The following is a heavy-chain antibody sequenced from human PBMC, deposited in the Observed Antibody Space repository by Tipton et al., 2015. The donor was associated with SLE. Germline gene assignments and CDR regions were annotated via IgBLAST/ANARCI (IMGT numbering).Heavy chain of an antibody. V-gene: IGHV4-4*07. Sequence: TLSLTCTVSGGSISSYYWSWIRQPAGKGLEWIGHIYTSGSTNYNPSLKSRVTISVDTSKNQFSLKLSSVTAADTAVYYCARGADYGDYVAFDYWGQGTLVTVSS. J-gene: IGHJ4*02. CDR1: GGSISSYY. D-gene: IGHD4-17*01. CDR3: ARGADYGDYVAFDY. CDR2: IYTSGST.